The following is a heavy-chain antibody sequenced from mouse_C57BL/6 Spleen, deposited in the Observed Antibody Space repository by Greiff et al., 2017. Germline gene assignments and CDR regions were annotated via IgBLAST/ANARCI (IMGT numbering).Heavy chain of an antibody. CDR2: IGPGGGCT. CDR1: GYTFTDYY. D-gene: IGHD1-1*01. Sequence: QVQLKESGAELVKPGASVKLSCKASGYTFTDYYINWVKQRPGQGLEWIGKIGPGGGCTYYNEKFKGKATLTVDKSSSTAYMQLSSLTSEDSAVXFCARDGSSYNYAMDYWGQGTSVTVSS. V-gene: IGHV1-77*01. CDR3: ARDGSSYNYAMDY. J-gene: IGHJ4*01.